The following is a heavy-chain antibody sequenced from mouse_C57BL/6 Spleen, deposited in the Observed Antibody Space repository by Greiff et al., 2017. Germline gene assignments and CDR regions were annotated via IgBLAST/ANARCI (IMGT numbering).Heavy chain of an antibody. CDR3: ARNPPYSNDAMDY. V-gene: IGHV2-2*01. CDR1: GFSLTSYG. Sequence: VQRVESGPGLVQPSQSLSITCTVSGFSLTSYGVHWVRQSPGKGLEWLGVIWSGGSTDYNAAFITRLSISKDNSKSQVFFKMNSLQADDTAIYYCARNPPYSNDAMDYWGQGTSVTVSS. J-gene: IGHJ4*01. D-gene: IGHD2-5*01. CDR2: IWSGGST.